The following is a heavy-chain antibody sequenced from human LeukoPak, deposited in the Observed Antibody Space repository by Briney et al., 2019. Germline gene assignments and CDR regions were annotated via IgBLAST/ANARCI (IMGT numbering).Heavy chain of an antibody. CDR3: AKAPSSSIVARSAFQH. Sequence: GGSLRLSCAASGFTFSNYAMSWVRQAPGKGLEWVSAISGSGGSTYYADSVKGRFTISRDNSKNTLYLQMNSLKVEDTAVYYCAKAPSSSIVARSAFQHWGQGTLVAVSS. D-gene: IGHD6-6*01. V-gene: IGHV3-23*01. CDR2: ISGSGGST. CDR1: GFTFSNYA. J-gene: IGHJ1*01.